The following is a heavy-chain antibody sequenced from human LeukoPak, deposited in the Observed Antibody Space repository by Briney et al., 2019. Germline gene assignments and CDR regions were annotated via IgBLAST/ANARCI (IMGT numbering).Heavy chain of an antibody. CDR2: IKEDGSEK. V-gene: IGHV3-7*01. D-gene: IGHD3-10*01. Sequence: GGSLRLSCVDSGFSFSRDWMSWVRQAPGKGLEWVANIKEDGSEKYFLDSVKGRFTISRDNAKNLVYLQMNSLRVEDTAVYYCATDPGGGYFDYWVQGTLVTVSS. CDR3: ATDPGGGYFDY. J-gene: IGHJ4*02. CDR1: GFSFSRDW.